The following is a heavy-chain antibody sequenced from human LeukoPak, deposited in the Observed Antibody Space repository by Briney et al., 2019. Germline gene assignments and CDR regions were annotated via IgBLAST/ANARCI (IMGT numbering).Heavy chain of an antibody. V-gene: IGHV1-46*01. Sequence: ASVKVSCKASGYTFTSYYMHWVRQAPGQGLEWMGIINPSGGSTSYAQKFQGRVTMTRDMSTSTDYMELSSLRSDDTAVYYCARDIIEYSSSSRAFDIWGQGTMVTVSS. CDR1: GYTFTSYY. CDR2: INPSGGST. D-gene: IGHD6-6*01. J-gene: IGHJ3*02. CDR3: ARDIIEYSSSSRAFDI.